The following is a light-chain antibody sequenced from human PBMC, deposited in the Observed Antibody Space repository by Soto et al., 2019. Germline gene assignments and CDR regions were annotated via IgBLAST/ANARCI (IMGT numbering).Light chain of an antibody. Sequence: EIVMTQSPATLSVSPGERATLSCRASQSVSSNLAWYQQKPGQAPRLLIYGASTRATGIPARFSGRRSGTEFALTISSLQSEDFAVYYCQQYNNGPQEFGQGTKVDIK. V-gene: IGKV3-15*01. CDR1: QSVSSN. CDR2: GAS. CDR3: QQYNNGPQE. J-gene: IGKJ1*01.